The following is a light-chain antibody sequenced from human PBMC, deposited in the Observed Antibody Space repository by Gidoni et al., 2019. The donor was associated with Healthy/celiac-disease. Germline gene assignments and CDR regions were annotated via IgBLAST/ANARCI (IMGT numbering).Light chain of an antibody. Sequence: DIVLTQSPATLSLSPGERATLSCRASQSVSSYLAWYQQHPGQAPRLLIYDASSRATGIATRFSGSGSRADFTLTSSSLEPEDLAVYCCQQGSNWPSTFGQGTKLEIK. CDR2: DAS. V-gene: IGKV3-11*01. CDR3: QQGSNWPST. CDR1: QSVSSY. J-gene: IGKJ2*02.